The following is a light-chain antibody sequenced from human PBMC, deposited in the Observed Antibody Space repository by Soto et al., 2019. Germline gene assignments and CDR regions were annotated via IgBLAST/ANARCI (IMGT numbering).Light chain of an antibody. V-gene: IGKV3-20*01. CDR1: QSVSRR. J-gene: IGKJ5*01. CDR2: GAS. Sequence: EIVLTQSPGTLSLSPGGRATLSCRASQSVSRRLAWYQHSPCQSPSILISGASMRASGVPVRFSGSASGTDFNLTISRLETEDCAVYDGQHWGETTITFGLGTRLEIK. CDR3: QHWGETTIT.